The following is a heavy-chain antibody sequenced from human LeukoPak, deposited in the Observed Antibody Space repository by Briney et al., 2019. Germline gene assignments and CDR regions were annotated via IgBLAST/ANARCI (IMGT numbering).Heavy chain of an antibody. CDR2: IHHSGSS. CDR3: AREVIASSWTFDY. V-gene: IGHV4-31*03. J-gene: IGHJ4*02. D-gene: IGHD6-13*01. Sequence: SQTLSLTCTVSADSLSSGGHYWAWIRQLPGKGLESIGFIHHSGSSRHNPSLKDRVAISVDASRKQFALRLSSVTAADTAVYYCAREVIASSWTFDYWGQGTLVTVSS. CDR1: ADSLSSGGHY.